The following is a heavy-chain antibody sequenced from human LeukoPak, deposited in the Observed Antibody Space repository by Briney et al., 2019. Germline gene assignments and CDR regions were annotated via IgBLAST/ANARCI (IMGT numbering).Heavy chain of an antibody. Sequence: GGSLRLSCAASGLTFSTYSMTWVRQGPGKGLEWVSSIYNSGAKIFYADSVKGRFTISRDNSKNMLYLQMNSLRVEDTAVYYCAKDVAPDSGWDLDYWGQGTLVTVSS. J-gene: IGHJ4*02. V-gene: IGHV3-23*01. D-gene: IGHD6-19*01. CDR2: IYNSGAKI. CDR1: GLTFSTYS. CDR3: AKDVAPDSGWDLDY.